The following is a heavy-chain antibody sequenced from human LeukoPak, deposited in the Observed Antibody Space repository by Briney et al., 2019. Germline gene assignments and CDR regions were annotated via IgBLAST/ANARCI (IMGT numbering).Heavy chain of an antibody. CDR2: IIPIFGTA. J-gene: IGHJ6*02. D-gene: IGHD3-9*01. CDR3: ARLNYDILTGYLYYYYGMDV. V-gene: IGHV1-69*13. Sequence: WASVKVSCKASGGTFSSYAISWARQAPGQGLEWMGGIIPIFGTANYAQKFQGRVTITADESTSTAYMELSSLRSEDTAVYYCARLNYDILTGYLYYYYGMDVWGQGTTVTVSS. CDR1: GGTFSSYA.